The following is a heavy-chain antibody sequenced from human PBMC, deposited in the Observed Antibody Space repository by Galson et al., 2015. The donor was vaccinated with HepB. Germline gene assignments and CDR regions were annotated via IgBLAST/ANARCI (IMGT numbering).Heavy chain of an antibody. CDR3: AREPPMNDAFDI. J-gene: IGHJ3*02. CDR1: GYTFTSYY. Sequence: SVKVSCKASGYTFTSYYMHWVRQAPGQGLGWMGIINPSGGSTRYAQKFQGRVTMTRDTSTSTVYMELSSLRSEDTAVYYCAREPPMNDAFDIWGQGTMVTVSS. CDR2: INPSGGST. V-gene: IGHV1-46*01.